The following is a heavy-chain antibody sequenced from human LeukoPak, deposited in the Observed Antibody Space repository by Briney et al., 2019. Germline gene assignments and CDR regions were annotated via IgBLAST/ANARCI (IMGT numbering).Heavy chain of an antibody. CDR2: IYPGDSDT. V-gene: IGHV5-51*01. CDR3: ARHPNYYGSVRWFDP. CDR1: GYSFTSYW. Sequence: GESLKISCKGSGYSFTSYWIGWVSQMPGKGLEWMGIIYPGDSDTRYSPSFQGQVTISADKSISTAYLQWSSLKASDTAMYYCARHPNYYGSVRWFDPWGQGTLVTVSS. J-gene: IGHJ5*02. D-gene: IGHD3-10*01.